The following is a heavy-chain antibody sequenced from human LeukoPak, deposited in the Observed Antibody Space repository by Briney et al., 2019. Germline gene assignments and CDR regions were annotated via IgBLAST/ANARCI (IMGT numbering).Heavy chain of an antibody. CDR2: ISSDGSST. J-gene: IGHJ4*02. D-gene: IGHD1-26*01. Sequence: GGSLRLSCAASGFTFSSYWIHWVRQAPGKGLVWVSRISSDGSSTHYADSVKGRFTISRDNARNTLYLQMNSLRAEDTAVYYCATRYSGSDYPGWPLDYWGQGTLVTVSS. V-gene: IGHV3-74*01. CDR3: ATRYSGSDYPGWPLDY. CDR1: GFTFSSYW.